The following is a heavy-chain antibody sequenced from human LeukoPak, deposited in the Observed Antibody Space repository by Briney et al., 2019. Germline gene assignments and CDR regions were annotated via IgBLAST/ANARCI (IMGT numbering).Heavy chain of an antibody. Sequence: GGSLRLSCAASGFTFSGSAIHWVRQASGKGLEWVGRIKTKTNSYATAYVASVKGRFTISRDDAKNTAYLQMNSLKSEDTAVYYCTIEYSSSWYLDYWGQGTLVTVSS. CDR2: IKTKTNSYAT. J-gene: IGHJ4*02. CDR3: TIEYSSSWYLDY. V-gene: IGHV3-73*01. CDR1: GFTFSGSA. D-gene: IGHD6-13*01.